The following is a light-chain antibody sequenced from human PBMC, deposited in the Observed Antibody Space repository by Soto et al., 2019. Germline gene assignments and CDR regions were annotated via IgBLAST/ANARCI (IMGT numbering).Light chain of an antibody. CDR2: DAS. CDR1: QNIGRY. V-gene: IGKV1-39*01. Sequence: DIQMTQSPSSLSASVGDRVAITCRASQNIGRYVNWYQQKPGMAPKLLISDASTLQGGAPSRFSGTGSGTEFTLTIRSLQPGDFAIYFCQQSYSTPCTFGQGT. J-gene: IGKJ2*02. CDR3: QQSYSTPCT.